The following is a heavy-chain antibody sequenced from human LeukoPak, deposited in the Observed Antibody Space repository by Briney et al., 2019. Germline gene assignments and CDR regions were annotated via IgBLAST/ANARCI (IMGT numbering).Heavy chain of an antibody. CDR2: INAGNGST. CDR1: GYTFTSYA. V-gene: IGHV1-3*01. CDR3: ASSGFGESFDY. Sequence: GASVKVSCKASGYTFTSYAMHWVRQAPGQRLEWMGWINAGNGSTKYSQKFQGRVTITRDTSASTAYMELSSLRSEDTAVYYCASSGFGESFDYWGQGTLVTVSS. J-gene: IGHJ4*02. D-gene: IGHD3-10*01.